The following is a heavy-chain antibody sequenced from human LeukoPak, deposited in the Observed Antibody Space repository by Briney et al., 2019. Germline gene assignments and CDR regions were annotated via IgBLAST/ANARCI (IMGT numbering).Heavy chain of an antibody. CDR3: ARGYSSSWYQNYYYGMDV. V-gene: IGHV3-74*01. J-gene: IGHJ6*04. CDR2: INSDGSST. CDR1: GFTFSSYW. Sequence: PGGSLRLSCAASGFTFSSYWMHWVRQAPGKGLVWVSRINSDGSSTSYADSVKGRFTISRDSAKNTLYLQMNSLRAEDTGVYYCARGYSSSWYQNYYYGMDVWGKGTTVTVSS. D-gene: IGHD6-13*01.